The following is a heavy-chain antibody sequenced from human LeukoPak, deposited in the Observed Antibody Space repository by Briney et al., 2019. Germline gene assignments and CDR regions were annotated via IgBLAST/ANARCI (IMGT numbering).Heavy chain of an antibody. CDR3: ATLTAMDYFDY. V-gene: IGHV4-39*01. J-gene: IGHJ4*02. CDR2: IYYSGST. D-gene: IGHD5-18*01. CDR1: GGSISSSSYY. Sequence: SETLSLTCTVSGGSISSSSYYWGWIRQPPGKGLEWIGSIYYSGSTYYNPSLKSRVTISVDTSKNQFSLKLSSVTAADTAVYYCATLTAMDYFDYWGQGTLVTVSS.